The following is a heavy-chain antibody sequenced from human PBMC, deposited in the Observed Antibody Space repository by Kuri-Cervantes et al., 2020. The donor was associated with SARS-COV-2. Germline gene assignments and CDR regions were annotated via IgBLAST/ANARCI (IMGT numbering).Heavy chain of an antibody. Sequence: GESLKISCKGSGYSFTSYWIGWVRQMPGKGLEWMGITYPGDSDTRYSPSFQGQVTISADKSISTAYLQWSSLKASDTAMYYCARQTVDTAMATLNTYYYYYYMDVWGNGTTVTVSS. J-gene: IGHJ6*03. CDR2: TYPGDSDT. V-gene: IGHV5-51*01. D-gene: IGHD5-18*01. CDR3: ARQTVDTAMATLNTYYYYYYMDV. CDR1: GYSFTSYW.